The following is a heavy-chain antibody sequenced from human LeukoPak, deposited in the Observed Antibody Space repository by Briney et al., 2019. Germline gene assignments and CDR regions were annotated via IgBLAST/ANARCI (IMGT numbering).Heavy chain of an antibody. V-gene: IGHV3-21*01. CDR2: IRRTSSYI. D-gene: IGHD2-8*01. Sequence: GGSLRLSCAAAGFSFSTYSMNWVRQTPGKGLEWVSSIRRTSSYIYYADSVKGRFTLSRDNGKNSLYLQMNSLRAEDTAVYYCARGGMGANSQEYFYYGMDVWGQGTTVTVSS. CDR1: GFSFSTYS. J-gene: IGHJ6*02. CDR3: ARGGMGANSQEYFYYGMDV.